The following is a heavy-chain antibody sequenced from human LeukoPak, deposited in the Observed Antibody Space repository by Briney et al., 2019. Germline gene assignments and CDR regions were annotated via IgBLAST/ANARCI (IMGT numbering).Heavy chain of an antibody. J-gene: IGHJ4*02. CDR2: INHSGST. CDR3: ARWGSIAVARFDY. CDR1: GGSFSGYY. V-gene: IGHV4-34*01. D-gene: IGHD6-6*01. Sequence: SETLSLTCAVYGGSFSGYYWSWIRQPPGKGLEWIGEINHSGSTNYNPSLKSRVTISVDTSKNQFSLKLSSVTAADTAVYYCARWGSIAVARFDYWGQGTLVTVSS.